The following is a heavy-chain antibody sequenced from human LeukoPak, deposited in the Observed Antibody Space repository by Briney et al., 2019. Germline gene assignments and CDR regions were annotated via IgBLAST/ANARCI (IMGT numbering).Heavy chain of an antibody. CDR3: AKGDSWSGYSVGMDV. Sequence: PGRSLRLSCAASGFTFDDYAMHWVRQPPGKGLEWVSGVSWNSDDIGYADSVKGRSTISRDNAKKSLYLQMSSLRAEDTALYYCAKGDSWSGYSVGMDVWGQGTTVTVSS. CDR2: VSWNSDDI. V-gene: IGHV3-9*01. D-gene: IGHD3-3*01. CDR1: GFTFDDYA. J-gene: IGHJ6*02.